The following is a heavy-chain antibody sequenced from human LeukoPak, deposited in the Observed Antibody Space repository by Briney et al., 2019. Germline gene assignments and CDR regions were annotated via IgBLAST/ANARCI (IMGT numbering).Heavy chain of an antibody. CDR3: VRGRSSGEGY. Sequence: GASVKVSCKASGYTLTGYNMHWVRHAPGQGLDWVGRIIPNSGGTNYAQKYQGRVTMTRDTSTSTAFMELSGLTSDDTAVYYCVRGRSSGEGYWGQGNLVTVSS. D-gene: IGHD3-22*01. CDR1: GYTLTGYN. V-gene: IGHV1-2*06. J-gene: IGHJ4*02. CDR2: IIPNSGGT.